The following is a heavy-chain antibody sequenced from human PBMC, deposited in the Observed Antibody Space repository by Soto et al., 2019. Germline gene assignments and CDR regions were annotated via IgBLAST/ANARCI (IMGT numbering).Heavy chain of an antibody. V-gene: IGHV4-59*08. Sequence: SETLSLTCTVSGGSISSYYWSWIRQPPGKGLEWIGYIYYSGSTNYNPSLKSRVTISVDTSKNQFSLKLSSVTAADMAVYYCARLYGSFFDIGAQGKMVTVSS. D-gene: IGHD3-10*01. CDR2: IYYSGST. CDR1: GGSISSYY. J-gene: IGHJ3*02. CDR3: ARLYGSFFDI.